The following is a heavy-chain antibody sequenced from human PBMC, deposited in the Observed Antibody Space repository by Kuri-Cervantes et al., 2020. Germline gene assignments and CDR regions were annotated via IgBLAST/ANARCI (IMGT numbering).Heavy chain of an antibody. Sequence: ASVKVSCKVSGYTLTELSMHWVRQAPGKGLEWMGGFDPEDGETIYAQKFQGRVTMTRNTSISTAYMELSSLRSEDTAVYYCARGNRGAIRRVLVVYAIPKKYYYMDVWGKGTTVTVSS. J-gene: IGHJ6*03. CDR3: ARGNRGAIRRVLVVYAIPKKYYYMDV. V-gene: IGHV1-24*01. CDR1: GYTLTELS. CDR2: FDPEDGET. D-gene: IGHD2-8*02.